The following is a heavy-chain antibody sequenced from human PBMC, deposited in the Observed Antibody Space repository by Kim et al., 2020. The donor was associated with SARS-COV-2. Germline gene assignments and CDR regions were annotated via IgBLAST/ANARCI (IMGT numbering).Heavy chain of an antibody. J-gene: IGHJ6*02. V-gene: IGHV4-59*01. CDR3: ARESNFYCSRTSCYGMDV. D-gene: IGHD2-2*01. Sequence: SRVTISVDTSKNQFSLKLSSVTAADTAVYYCARESNFYCSRTSCYGMDVWGQGTTVTVSS.